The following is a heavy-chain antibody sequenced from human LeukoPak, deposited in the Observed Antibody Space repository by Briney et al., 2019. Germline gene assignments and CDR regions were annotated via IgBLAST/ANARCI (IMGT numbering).Heavy chain of an antibody. V-gene: IGHV1-24*01. CDR3: ATWQQLAYDYYYGMDV. CDR2: XXPEDGET. CDR1: GYTLTELS. J-gene: IGHJ6*02. D-gene: IGHD6-13*01. Sequence: GASVKVSCKVSGYTLTELSMHWVRQAPGKGLEWXXXXXPEDGETIYAXKXQGRVXMTEDTSTDTAYMELSSLRSEDTAVYYCATWQQLAYDYYYGMDVWGQGTTVTVSS.